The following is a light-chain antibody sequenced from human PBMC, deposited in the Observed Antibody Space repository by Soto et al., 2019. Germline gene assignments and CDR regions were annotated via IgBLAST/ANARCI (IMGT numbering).Light chain of an antibody. J-gene: IGKJ5*01. V-gene: IGKV3-15*01. CDR3: QQYNNWPPIT. CDR2: YAS. CDR1: QSVSNN. Sequence: EIMMTQSPATLSVSPGERATLSCRASQSVSNNLAWYQQKPGQAPRLLIYYASTRATGIPARFSGSGSVTEFTLTISSLQSEDFGLYYCQQYNNWPPITFGQGTRLEIK.